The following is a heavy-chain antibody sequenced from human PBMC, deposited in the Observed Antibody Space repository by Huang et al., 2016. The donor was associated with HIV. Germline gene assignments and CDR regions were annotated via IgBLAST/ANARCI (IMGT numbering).Heavy chain of an antibody. V-gene: IGHV4-39*01. CDR3: ARHREGPVAYYSGWGSHLNYMDV. CDR2: IYFKGRT. CDR1: GGSIRSSDYH. D-gene: IGHD3-10*01. J-gene: IGHJ6*03. Sequence: QLLLQESGPGLVKPSEALALTCAVSGGSIRSSDYHWGWIRQPPGKGLGWIGSIYFKGRTHYSPSLKIRVTIAVDTSKNLFFLNLASMTAADTAVYYCARHREGPVAYYSGWGSHLNYMDVWGRGRTVVVSS.